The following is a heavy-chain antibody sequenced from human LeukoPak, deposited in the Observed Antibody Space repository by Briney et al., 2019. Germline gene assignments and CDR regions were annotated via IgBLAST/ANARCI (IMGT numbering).Heavy chain of an antibody. J-gene: IGHJ4*02. CDR2: INHSGST. Sequence: PGGSLRLSCAASGFSFSDYYMSWIRQPPGKGLEWIGEINHSGSTNYNPSLKSRVTISVDTSKNQFSLKLSSVTAADTAVYYCARGYSSSWYPNHDYWGQGTLVTVSS. CDR3: ARGYSSSWYPNHDY. V-gene: IGHV4-34*01. CDR1: GFSFSDYY. D-gene: IGHD6-13*01.